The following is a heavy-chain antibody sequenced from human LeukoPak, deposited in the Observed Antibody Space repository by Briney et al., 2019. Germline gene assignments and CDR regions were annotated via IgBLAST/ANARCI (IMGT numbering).Heavy chain of an antibody. CDR2: MSSGGRYI. V-gene: IGHV3-21*01. CDR3: ARDRPTGASRLFVVQ. J-gene: IGHJ4*02. D-gene: IGHD3-3*01. CDR1: GFTFSSYS. Sequence: GGSLRLSCVASGFTFSSYSMTWVRQAPGKGLEWVSSMSSGGRYIYYADSVRGRFTISRDNAKNSLYLLMNSLRVEDTAVYYCARDRPTGASRLFVVQWGQGTLVTVSS.